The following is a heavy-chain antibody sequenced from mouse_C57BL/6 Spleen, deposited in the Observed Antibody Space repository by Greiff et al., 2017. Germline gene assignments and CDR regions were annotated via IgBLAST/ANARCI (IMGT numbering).Heavy chain of an antibody. V-gene: IGHV5-9-1*02. Sequence: EVQGVESGEGLVKPGGSLKLSCAASGFTFSSYAMSWVRQTPEKRLEWVAYISSGGDYIYYADTVKGRFTISRDNARNTLYLQMSSLKSEDTAMYYCTRDYREGYYAMDYWGQGTSVTVSS. J-gene: IGHJ4*01. CDR2: ISSGGDYI. CDR3: TRDYREGYYAMDY. CDR1: GFTFSSYA. D-gene: IGHD2-14*01.